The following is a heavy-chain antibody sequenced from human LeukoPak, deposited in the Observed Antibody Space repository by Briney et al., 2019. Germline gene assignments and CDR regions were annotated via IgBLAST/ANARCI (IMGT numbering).Heavy chain of an antibody. J-gene: IGHJ6*03. CDR3: ARIDGPTVFTYYMDL. CDR1: GFSFNRRG. D-gene: IGHD3-16*01. Sequence: GGSLRLSCATSGFSFNRRGMNWVRHPPGKGLEWVSYISPRSETIYYAESVKGRFTVSRDDSKDSLYLQMHTLRAEDTAVYYCARIDGPTVFTYYMDLWGKGTTVTVSS. CDR2: ISPRSETI. V-gene: IGHV3-48*04.